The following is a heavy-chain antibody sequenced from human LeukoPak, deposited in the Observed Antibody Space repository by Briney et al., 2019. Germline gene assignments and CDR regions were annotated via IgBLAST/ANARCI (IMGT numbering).Heavy chain of an antibody. Sequence: GGSLRLSCAASGFIFSSYSMHWVRQAPGKGLEWVAVIWYDGSNKYYADSVKGRFTISRDNSKNTLYLQMNILRAEDTAVYYCARDRDYDYLDYWGQGTLVTVSS. CDR2: IWYDGSNK. V-gene: IGHV3-33*08. CDR3: ARDRDYDYLDY. CDR1: GFIFSSYS. J-gene: IGHJ4*02. D-gene: IGHD5-12*01.